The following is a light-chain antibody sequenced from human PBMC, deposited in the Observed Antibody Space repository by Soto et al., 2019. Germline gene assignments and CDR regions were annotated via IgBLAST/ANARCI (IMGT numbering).Light chain of an antibody. J-gene: IGLJ2*01. V-gene: IGLV2-14*01. CDR2: DVS. CDR3: SSYTSSSSSVV. CDR1: SSDVGTYNY. Sequence: QSALTQPASVSGSPGQSITISCTGTSSDVGTYNYVSWYQQHPGKAPKLMIYDVSNRPSGVSDRFSGSNSGNTASLTISGLQAEDEADYYCSSYTSSSSSVVFGGGTKLTVL.